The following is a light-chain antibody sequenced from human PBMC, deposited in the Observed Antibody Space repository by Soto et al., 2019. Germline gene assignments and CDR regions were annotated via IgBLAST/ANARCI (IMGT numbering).Light chain of an antibody. V-gene: IGKV1-27*01. CDR2: AAS. CDR1: QGIRNF. CDR3: QKYSSVPV. Sequence: DIQMTQSPTSLSASVXXXVTXXCRASQGIRNFVAWYQQKPGKAPKLLIYAASTLQSGVPSRFSGSGSGTDFTLTINSLQPEDVATYSCQKYSSVPVFGPGTKVEIK. J-gene: IGKJ3*01.